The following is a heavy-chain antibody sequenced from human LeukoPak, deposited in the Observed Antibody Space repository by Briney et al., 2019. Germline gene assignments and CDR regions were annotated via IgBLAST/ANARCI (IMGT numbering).Heavy chain of an antibody. J-gene: IGHJ4*02. CDR1: GFTFSTYG. CDR2: ISYDGSNK. V-gene: IGHV3-30*18. CDR3: AKDQKYYYGSGSYDY. Sequence: GGSLRLSCAASGFTFSTYGMNWVRQAPGQGLEWVSVISYDGSNKYYADSVKGRFTISRDNSKNTLYLQMNSLRAEDTAVYYCAKDQKYYYGSGSYDYWGQRTLVTVS. D-gene: IGHD3-10*01.